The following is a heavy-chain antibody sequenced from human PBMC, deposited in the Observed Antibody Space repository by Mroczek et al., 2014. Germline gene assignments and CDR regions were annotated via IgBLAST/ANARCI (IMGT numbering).Heavy chain of an antibody. V-gene: IGHV4-34*01. J-gene: IGHJ5*02. CDR3: ARSRISSTSRRFDP. D-gene: IGHD2-2*01. CDR2: INHSGST. CDR1: GGSFSGYY. Sequence: QVQLQQWGAGLLKPSETLSLTCAVYGGSFSGYYWSWIRQPPGKGLEWIGEINHSGSTNYNPSLKSRVTISVDTSKNQFSLKLSSVTAADTAVYYCARSRISSTSRRFDPWGQGTLVTVSS.